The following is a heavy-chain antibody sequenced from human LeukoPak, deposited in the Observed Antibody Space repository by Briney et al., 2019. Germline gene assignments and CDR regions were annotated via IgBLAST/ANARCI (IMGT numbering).Heavy chain of an antibody. CDR3: ASSLYYSMDV. CDR1: GGSISSSSYY. V-gene: IGHV4-39*07. CDR2: IYYSGST. Sequence: PSETLSLACTVSGGSISSSSYYWGWIRQPPGKGLEWIGSIYYSGSTYYNPSLKSRVPISVDTSKNQFSLKLSSVTAADTAVYYCASSLYYSMDVWGKGTTVTVSS. J-gene: IGHJ6*03.